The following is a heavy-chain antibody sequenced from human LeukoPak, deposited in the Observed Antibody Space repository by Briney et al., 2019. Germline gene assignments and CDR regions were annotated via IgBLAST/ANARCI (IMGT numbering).Heavy chain of an antibody. D-gene: IGHD5-24*01. CDR2: ISYDGKNE. V-gene: IGHV3-30*18. CDR1: GFTFSNFG. J-gene: IGHJ4*02. CDR3: AKQMAVDYFDY. Sequence: PGGSLRLSCAASGFTFSNFGMHWVRQAPGKGLEWVAVISYDGKNEYYTDSVKGRFTISRDNAKNTLYLQMSSLRAEDTAVYYCAKQMAVDYFDYWGQGTLVTVSS.